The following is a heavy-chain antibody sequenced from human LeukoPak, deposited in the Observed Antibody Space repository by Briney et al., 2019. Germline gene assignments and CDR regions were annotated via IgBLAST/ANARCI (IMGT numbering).Heavy chain of an antibody. CDR1: GFTFSDYY. J-gene: IGHJ6*03. Sequence: PGGSLRLSCAASGFTFSDYYMSWIRQAPGKGLEWVSYISSSGSTIYYADSVKGRFTISRDNAKNSLYLQMNSLRGEDTASYHCAKTAFQHGDYYYMDVWGKGTTVTVSS. CDR2: ISSSGSTI. CDR3: AKTAFQHGDYYYMDV. V-gene: IGHV3-11*04. D-gene: IGHD1-14*01.